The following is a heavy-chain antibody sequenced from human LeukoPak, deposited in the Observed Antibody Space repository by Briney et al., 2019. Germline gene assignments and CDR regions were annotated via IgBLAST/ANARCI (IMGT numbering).Heavy chain of an antibody. Sequence: ASVKVSCKASGYTFTGYYMHWVRQAPGQGLEWMGWINPNSGGTDYAQKFQGRVTMTRDTSISTAYMGLSRLRSDDTAVYYCASSSGWSRTPFDYWGQGTLITVSS. D-gene: IGHD6-19*01. CDR2: INPNSGGT. CDR1: GYTFTGYY. V-gene: IGHV1-2*02. CDR3: ASSSGWSRTPFDY. J-gene: IGHJ4*02.